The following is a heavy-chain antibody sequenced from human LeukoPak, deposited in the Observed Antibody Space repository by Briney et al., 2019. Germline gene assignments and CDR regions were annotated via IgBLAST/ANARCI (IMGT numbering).Heavy chain of an antibody. J-gene: IGHJ5*02. D-gene: IGHD6-13*01. Sequence: GGSLRLSCAASGFTFDTYWMSWVRQAPGKGLECVANIKEDGSEKFHVGSVRGRFTISRDNAKNSLYLQMNSLRVEDTAVYYCARVEKYTSSGPTDPWGQGILVTVSS. V-gene: IGHV3-7*01. CDR1: GFTFDTYW. CDR2: IKEDGSEK. CDR3: ARVEKYTSSGPTDP.